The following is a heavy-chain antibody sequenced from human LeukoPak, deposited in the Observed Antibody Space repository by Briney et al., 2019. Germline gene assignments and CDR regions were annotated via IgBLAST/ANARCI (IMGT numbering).Heavy chain of an antibody. V-gene: IGHV4-39*07. CDR3: ASLRKRGGAFDI. Sequence: PSETLSLICSVSRGSISSSNCYWGWIRQPPGKGLEWIGNIYYSGTTYYNPSLPSLKSRVTILVDTSKNQFSLKLRSVTAADTAVYYCASLRKRGGAFDIWGQGTMVTVSS. CDR1: RGSISSSNCY. CDR2: IYYSGTT. J-gene: IGHJ3*02.